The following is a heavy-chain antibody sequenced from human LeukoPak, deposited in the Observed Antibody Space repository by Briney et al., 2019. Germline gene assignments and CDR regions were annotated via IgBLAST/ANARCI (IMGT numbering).Heavy chain of an antibody. V-gene: IGHV1-3*01. J-gene: IGHJ6*04. CDR1: GYSFSDHA. CDR3: ARGTDMAMAGYDWGMDV. Sequence: ASVKVSCEPSGYSFSDHAIHWLRQAPGQSLEWMGWITVDIDDTRYSQRFQDRVTITRDTSASTAYMELRNLRSKDMAVYFCARGTDMAMAGYDWGMDVWGKGTAVTVSS. D-gene: IGHD5-12*01. CDR2: ITVDIDDT.